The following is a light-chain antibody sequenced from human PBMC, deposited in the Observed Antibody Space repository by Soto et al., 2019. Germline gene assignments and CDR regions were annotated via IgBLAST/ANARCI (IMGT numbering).Light chain of an antibody. CDR2: GNS. Sequence: QSVLTQPPSVSGSPGQRVTISCTGSRSNIGAGYDVHWYQQLPGTAPKLLIFGNSNRPSGVPDQFSGSKSDTSASLAITGLQAADDADDYCQSYDSSPSGVVFGGGTKLTVL. J-gene: IGLJ2*01. V-gene: IGLV1-40*01. CDR3: QSYDSSPSGVV. CDR1: RSNIGAGYD.